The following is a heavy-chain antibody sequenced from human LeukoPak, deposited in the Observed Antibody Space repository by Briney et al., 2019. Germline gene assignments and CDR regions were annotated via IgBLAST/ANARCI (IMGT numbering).Heavy chain of an antibody. D-gene: IGHD6-13*01. V-gene: IGHV3-23*01. J-gene: IGHJ4*02. CDR3: VKDDAPAGGFLDY. Sequence: GGPLRLSCAASGFTFSNYGMSWVRQAPGKAPEWVSRVNSDGKTYYTDSVKGRFSISRDNSKSTLYLQMSSLRAEDTAVYYCVKDDAPAGGFLDYWGQGTLVTVSS. CDR1: GFTFSNYG. CDR2: VNSDGKT.